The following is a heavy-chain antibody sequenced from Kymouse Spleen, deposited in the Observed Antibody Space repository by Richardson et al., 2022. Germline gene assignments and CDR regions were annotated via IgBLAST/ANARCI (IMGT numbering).Heavy chain of an antibody. CDR3: AKDTAMVLYYYGMDV. CDR1: GFTFDDYA. Sequence: EVQLVESGGGLVQPGRSLRLSCAASGFTFDDYAMHWVRQAPGKGLEWVSGISWNSGSIGYADSVKGRFTISRDNAKNSLYLQMNSLRAEDTALYYCAKDTAMVLYYYGMDVWGQGTTVTVSS. J-gene: IGHJ6*02. D-gene: IGHD5-18,IGHD5-18*01. V-gene: IGHV3-9*01. CDR2: ISWNSGSI.